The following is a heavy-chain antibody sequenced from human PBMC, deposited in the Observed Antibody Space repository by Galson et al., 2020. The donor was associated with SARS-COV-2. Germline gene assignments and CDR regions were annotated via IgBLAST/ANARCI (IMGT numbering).Heavy chain of an antibody. CDR1: GFSFSDHY. D-gene: IGHD1-20*01. CDR3: TRDSQLITGTRVGAFDI. V-gene: IGHV3-11*01. J-gene: IGHJ3*02. Sequence: TGGSLRLSCAASGFSFSDHYMSWIRQSPGKGLEWVSYINTGGTTKYYADSVKGRFTISRDNAKNSLYLQMDSLRAEDTAVYYCTRDSQLITGTRVGAFDIWGQGTMVTVSS. CDR2: INTGGTTK.